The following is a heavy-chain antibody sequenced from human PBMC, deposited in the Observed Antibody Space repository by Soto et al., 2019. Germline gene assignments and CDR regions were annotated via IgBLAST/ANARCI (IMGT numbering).Heavy chain of an antibody. J-gene: IGHJ6*02. CDR3: AKAPCGAAGTFGGMDV. V-gene: IGHV3-9*01. CDR2: ISWNSGSI. D-gene: IGHD6-13*01. CDR1: GFTFDDYA. Sequence: GGSLRLSCAASGFTFDDYAMHWVRQAPGKGLEGVSGISWNSGSIGYADSVKGRFTISRDNAKNSLYLQMNSLRAEDTALYYCAKAPCGAAGTFGGMDVWRQGTTVTVSS.